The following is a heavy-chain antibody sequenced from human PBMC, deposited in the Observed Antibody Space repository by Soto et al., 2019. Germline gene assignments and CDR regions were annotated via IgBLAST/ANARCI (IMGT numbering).Heavy chain of an antibody. CDR2: IYYSGST. Sequence: SETLSLTCTVSGGSISSSSYYWGWIRQPPGKGLEWIGSIYYSGSTYYNPSLKSRVTISVDTSKNQFSLKLSSVTAADTAVYYCARHQGIAAAGMSLTPSYYYCGMDVWGQGTTVTVSS. V-gene: IGHV4-39*01. J-gene: IGHJ6*02. D-gene: IGHD6-13*01. CDR1: GGSISSSSYY. CDR3: ARHQGIAAAGMSLTPSYYYCGMDV.